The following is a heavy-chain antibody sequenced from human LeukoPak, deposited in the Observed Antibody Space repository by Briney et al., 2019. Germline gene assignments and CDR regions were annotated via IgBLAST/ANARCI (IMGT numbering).Heavy chain of an antibody. CDR3: ARDSTWIQKSFDY. CDR2: IIPIFGTA. CDR1: GGTFSSYA. D-gene: IGHD5-18*01. V-gene: IGHV1-69*05. Sequence: GASVKVSCKASGGTFSSYAISWVRQAPGQGLEWMGGIIPIFGTANYAQKFQDRVTMTTDTSTNTAYMELRSLRSDDTALFYCARDSTWIQKSFDYWGQGTLVTVSS. J-gene: IGHJ4*02.